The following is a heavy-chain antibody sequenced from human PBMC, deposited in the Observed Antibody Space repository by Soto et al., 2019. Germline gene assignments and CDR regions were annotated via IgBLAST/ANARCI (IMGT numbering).Heavy chain of an antibody. CDR2: ISGSGGST. V-gene: IGHV3-23*01. CDR3: AKPERGYSYGVDAFDI. Sequence: EVQLLESGGGLVQPGGSLRLSRAASGFTFSSYAMSWVRQAPGKGLEWVSAISGSGGSTYYADSVKGRFTISRDNSKNTLYLQMNSLRAEDTAVYYCAKPERGYSYGVDAFDIWGQGTMVTVSS. J-gene: IGHJ3*02. D-gene: IGHD5-18*01. CDR1: GFTFSSYA.